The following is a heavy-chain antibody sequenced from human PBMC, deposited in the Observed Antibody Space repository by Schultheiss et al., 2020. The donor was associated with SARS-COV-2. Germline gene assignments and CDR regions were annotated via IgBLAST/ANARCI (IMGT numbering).Heavy chain of an antibody. Sequence: GESLKISCAASGFTFSSYAMHWVRQAPGKGLEWVAVISYDGSNKYYADSVKGRFTISRDNSKNTLYLQMNSLRAEDTAVYYCARDGRASSVAGTIMGYWGQGTLVTVSS. V-gene: IGHV3-30*01. CDR2: ISYDGSNK. J-gene: IGHJ4*02. CDR1: GFTFSSYA. CDR3: ARDGRASSVAGTIMGY. D-gene: IGHD6-19*01.